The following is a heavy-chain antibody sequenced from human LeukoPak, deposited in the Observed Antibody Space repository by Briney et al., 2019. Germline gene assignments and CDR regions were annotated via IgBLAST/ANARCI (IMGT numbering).Heavy chain of an antibody. CDR3: ARQSTSYDY. D-gene: IGHD3-10*01. V-gene: IGHV5-51*01. Sequence: TGESLKISCKCSGYRFTNYWIGWVRQMPGKGLEWMGIIYPGDSDTRYSPSFQGQVTISADKSISTAYLQWSSLKASDTAMYYCARQSTSYDYWGQGTLVTVSS. CDR1: GYRFTNYW. J-gene: IGHJ4*02. CDR2: IYPGDSDT.